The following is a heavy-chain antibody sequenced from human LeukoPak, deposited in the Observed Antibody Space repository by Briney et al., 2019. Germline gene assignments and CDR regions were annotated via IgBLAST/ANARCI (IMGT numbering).Heavy chain of an antibody. CDR2: IIPIFGTA. Sequence: SVKVSCKASGGTFSSYAINWVRQAPGQGLEWMGGIIPIFGTANYAQKFQGRDTITTDESTSTAYMELSSLRSEDTAVYYCARDHVGHYFFDYWGQGTLVTVSS. D-gene: IGHD1-26*01. V-gene: IGHV1-69*05. J-gene: IGHJ4*02. CDR3: ARDHVGHYFFDY. CDR1: GGTFSSYA.